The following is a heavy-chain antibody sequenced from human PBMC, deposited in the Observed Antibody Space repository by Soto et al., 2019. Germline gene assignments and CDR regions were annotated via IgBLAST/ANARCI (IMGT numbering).Heavy chain of an antibody. J-gene: IGHJ2*01. CDR2: ITPIFGTA. V-gene: IGHV1-69*12. Sequence: QVQLVQSGTEVKKPGSSVKVSCKASGGTFGNYAISWVRQAPGQGLEWMGGITPIFGTANYAQKFQGSVTITADESMSTAYMELSRLRSEDTAVYYCAQTLGLAVAGPGRFDLWGRGTLVTVSS. D-gene: IGHD6-19*01. CDR3: AQTLGLAVAGPGRFDL. CDR1: GGTFGNYA.